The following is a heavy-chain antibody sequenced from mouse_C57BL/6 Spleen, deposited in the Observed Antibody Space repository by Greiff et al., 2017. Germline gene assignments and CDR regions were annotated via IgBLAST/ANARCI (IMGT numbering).Heavy chain of an antibody. CDR3: AGGNCNYVYAMDY. CDR2: IYPRSGST. D-gene: IGHD2-1*01. V-gene: IGHV1-81*01. J-gene: IGHJ4*01. CDR1: GYTFTSYG. Sequence: QVQLQQPGAELARPGASVKLSCKASGYTFTSYGISWVKQRPGQGLEWIGEIYPRSGSTYYNEKFKSKATLTVDKSSSTAYMELSSLTSEDSAVFVCAGGNCNYVYAMDYWGQGTSVTVSA.